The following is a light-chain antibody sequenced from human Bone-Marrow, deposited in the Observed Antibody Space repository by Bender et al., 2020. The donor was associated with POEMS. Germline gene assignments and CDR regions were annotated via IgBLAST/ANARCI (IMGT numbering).Light chain of an antibody. Sequence: SYELTQPPSVSVSPGQTASITCSGNNLGDEYTYWYQQKAGQSPVLVIYQDGLRPSGIPDRFSGSKYGNTATLTISGTQAMDEAEYYCQAWAGNTAVFGGGTNLTVL. CDR3: QAWAGNTAV. J-gene: IGLJ2*01. V-gene: IGLV3-1*01. CDR1: NLGDEY. CDR2: QDG.